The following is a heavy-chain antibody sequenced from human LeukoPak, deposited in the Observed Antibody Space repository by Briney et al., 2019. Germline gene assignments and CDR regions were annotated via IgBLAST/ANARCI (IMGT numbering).Heavy chain of an antibody. CDR3: ARHPKLVTFDY. J-gene: IGHJ4*02. CDR1: GYSISSGYD. Sequence: SETLSLTCTVSGYSISSGYDWGWIRQPPGKGLEWIGSIYYRRTTYYNPSLKSRVTISVDTSKNQFSLKLSSVTAADTAVYYCARHPKLVTFDYWGQGTLVTVSS. CDR2: IYYRRTT. D-gene: IGHD3-9*01. V-gene: IGHV4-38-2*02.